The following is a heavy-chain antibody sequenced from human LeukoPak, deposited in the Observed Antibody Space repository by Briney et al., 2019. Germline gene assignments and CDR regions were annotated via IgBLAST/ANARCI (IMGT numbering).Heavy chain of an antibody. CDR3: ARDQNGWDFDY. J-gene: IGHJ4*02. V-gene: IGHV3-21*01. D-gene: IGHD6-19*01. Sequence: GGSLRLSCAASGFTFSSYSMNWVRQAPGKGLEWVSSISRSSSYIYYADSVKGRFTISRDNAKNSLYLQMNSLRAEDTAVYYCARDQNGWDFDYWGQGTLVTVSS. CDR1: GFTFSSYS. CDR2: ISRSSSYI.